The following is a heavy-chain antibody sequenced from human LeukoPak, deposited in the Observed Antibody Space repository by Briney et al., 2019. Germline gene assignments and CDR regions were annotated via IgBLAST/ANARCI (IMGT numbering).Heavy chain of an antibody. CDR2: INSDGSST. V-gene: IGHV3-74*01. J-gene: IGHJ4*02. D-gene: IGHD3-22*01. CDR1: GFTFSSYW. CDR3: AKAPPYYYDSSGYWYYFDY. Sequence: GGSLRLSCAASGFTFSSYWMHWVRQAPGKGLVWVSRINSDGSSTSYADSVKGRFTISRDNAKNTLYLQMNSLRAEDTAVYYCAKAPPYYYDSSGYWYYFDYWGQGTLVTVSS.